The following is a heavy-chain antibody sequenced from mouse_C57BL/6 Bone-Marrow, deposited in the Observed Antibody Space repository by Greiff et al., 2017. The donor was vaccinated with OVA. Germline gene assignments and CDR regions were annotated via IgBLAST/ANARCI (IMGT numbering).Heavy chain of an antibody. CDR3: ARTYYGSRTGFAY. J-gene: IGHJ3*01. CDR1: GYPYTRTG. CDR2: IYPRSGNT. Sequence: QVQLKQSGAELARPGASVKLSCKASGYPYTRTGLSWVKQRTGQGLEWIGEIYPRSGNTYYNEKFKGKATLTADKSSSTAYMELRSLTSEDSAVYFCARTYYGSRTGFAYWGQGTLVTVSA. D-gene: IGHD1-1*01. V-gene: IGHV1-81*01.